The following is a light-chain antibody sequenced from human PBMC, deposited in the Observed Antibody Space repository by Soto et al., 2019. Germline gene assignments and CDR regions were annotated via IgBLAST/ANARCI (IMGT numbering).Light chain of an antibody. CDR2: GAS. V-gene: IGKV3-20*01. CDR1: QRVSSRY. Sequence: IVLTQSPGTLSLSPGDRATLSCRASQRVSSRYLAWYQQKPGQAPSLLIFGASNRATGIPDRFSGSGSGTDFNFTIGRLEPEDFAMYYCQQYGSSPRFGQGTKVEIK. J-gene: IGKJ1*01. CDR3: QQYGSSPR.